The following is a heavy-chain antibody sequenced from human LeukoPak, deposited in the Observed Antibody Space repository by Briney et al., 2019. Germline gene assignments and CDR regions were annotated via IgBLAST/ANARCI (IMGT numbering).Heavy chain of an antibody. CDR3: ARVMGASWFFYLDV. V-gene: IGHV4-34*01. CDR2: INHSGST. J-gene: IGHJ6*03. Sequence: SETLSLTCAVYGGSFSGYYWSWIRQPPGKGLEWIGEINHSGSTYYNPSLKSRVTISVDTSKNQFSLKLSSVTAADTAVYYCARVMGASWFFYLDVWGKGTTVTVSS. CDR1: GGSFSGYY. D-gene: IGHD3-16*02.